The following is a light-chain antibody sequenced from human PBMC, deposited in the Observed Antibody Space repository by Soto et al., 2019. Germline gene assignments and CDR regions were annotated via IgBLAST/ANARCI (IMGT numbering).Light chain of an antibody. J-gene: IGKJ2*01. Sequence: DVVMTQSPLSLPVTLGQPASISCRSSQSLVYSDGNTYLIWFQQRPGQSPRRLIYKVSNRDSGVPXXXXGXXXXXXXXLKISRVEAEDVGVYYCMQGTYWPRTFGQGTKLEIK. V-gene: IGKV2-30*01. CDR3: MQGTYWPRT. CDR2: KVS. CDR1: QSLVYSDGNTY.